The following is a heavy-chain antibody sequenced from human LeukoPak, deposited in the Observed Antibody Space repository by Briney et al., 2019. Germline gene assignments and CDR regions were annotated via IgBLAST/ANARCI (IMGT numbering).Heavy chain of an antibody. J-gene: IGHJ4*02. V-gene: IGHV4-59*12. CDR1: GGSISPYY. CDR2: IFYTGST. D-gene: IGHD2-15*01. CDR3: ARRRCSGGSCYEGFDY. Sequence: SETLSLTCTVSGGSISPYYWSWIRQPPGKGLEWIGYIFYTGSTSYNPSLRSRVTISIDASNQFSLKLSSVTAADTAVYYCARRRCSGGSCYEGFDYWGQGTPVAVSS.